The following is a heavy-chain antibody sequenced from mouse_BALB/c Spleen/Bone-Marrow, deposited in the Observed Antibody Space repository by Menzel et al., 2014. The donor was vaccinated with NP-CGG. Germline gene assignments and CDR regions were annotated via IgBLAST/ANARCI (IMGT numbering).Heavy chain of an antibody. CDR1: NFSLTNYG. D-gene: IGHD2-12*01. CDR3: ARNPIRRDAMDY. J-gene: IGHJ4*01. CDR2: IWSGGST. Sequence: QVQLQQPGPGLVQPSQSLSITCAVSNFSLTNYGVHWVRPSPGKGLEWLGVIWSGGSTDYNAAFISRLSIRKDNSKSQVFFKMNSLQANDTAIYYCARNPIRRDAMDYWGQGTSVTVSS. V-gene: IGHV2-2*02.